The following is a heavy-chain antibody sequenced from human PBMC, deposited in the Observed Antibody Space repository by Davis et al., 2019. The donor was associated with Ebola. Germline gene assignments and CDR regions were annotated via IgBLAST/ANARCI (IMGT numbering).Heavy chain of an antibody. CDR1: VYTFQNSA. CDR3: ARAPWNYFDY. Sequence: SVPVSCKASVYTFQNSAISWVRKAPGQGLEWMGWISAYNGNTAYAQILQGRVTMTTDTSTGTAYMELRSLRSDDTAVYYCARAPWNYFDYWGQGTLVTVSS. J-gene: IGHJ4*02. V-gene: IGHV1-18*01. CDR2: ISAYNGNT.